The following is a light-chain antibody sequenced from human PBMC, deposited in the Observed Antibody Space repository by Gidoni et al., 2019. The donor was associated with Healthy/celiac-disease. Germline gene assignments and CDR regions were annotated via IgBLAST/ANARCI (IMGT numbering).Light chain of an antibody. Sequence: AIQMTPSPSSLSASVGDRVTITCRASQGIRNDLGWYQQKPGKAPKLLIYAASSLQSGVPSRFSDSGSGTDFTLTISSLQPEDFATYYCLQDYNYPWTFGQGTKVEIK. CDR3: LQDYNYPWT. J-gene: IGKJ1*01. CDR2: AAS. V-gene: IGKV1-6*01. CDR1: QGIRND.